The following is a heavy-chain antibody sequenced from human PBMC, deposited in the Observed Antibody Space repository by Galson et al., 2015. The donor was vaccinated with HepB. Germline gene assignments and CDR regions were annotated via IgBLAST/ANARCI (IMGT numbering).Heavy chain of an antibody. D-gene: IGHD3-10*01. J-gene: IGHJ6*03. CDR1: GFTFSTFG. CDR2: IRSDGSNE. CDR3: ARDGMILRAYYMDV. Sequence: SLRLSCAASGFTFSTFGMHWVRQAPGKGLEWVAIIRSDGSNEKYADSVKGRFTITRDNSKNTLYLQMNGLRAEDTAVYYCARDGMILRAYYMDVWGKGTTVTVSS. V-gene: IGHV3-33*01.